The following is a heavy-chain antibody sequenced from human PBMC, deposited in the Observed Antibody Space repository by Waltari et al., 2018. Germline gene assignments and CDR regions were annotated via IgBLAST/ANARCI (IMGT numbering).Heavy chain of an antibody. Sequence: QVQLVQSGAEVKKPGSSVKVSCKASGGTFSSFASNGVRQAHGPGLAGRGGSIPGFGTANYAQRFQGRVTITTEESTSTAYMELSSLTPEDTAVYYCTRVTGGSWEWGFDPWGQGTLVTVSS. D-gene: IGHD6-13*01. CDR3: TRVTGGSWEWGFDP. V-gene: IGHV1-69*05. J-gene: IGHJ5*02. CDR2: SIPGFGTA. CDR1: GGTFSSFA.